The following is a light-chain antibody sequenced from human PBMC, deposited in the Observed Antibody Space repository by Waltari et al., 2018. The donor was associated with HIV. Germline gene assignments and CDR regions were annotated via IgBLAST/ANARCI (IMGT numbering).Light chain of an antibody. CDR1: QGISSY. J-gene: IGKJ3*01. CDR3: QQLNSWGFT. V-gene: IGKV1-9*01. CDR2: AAS. Sequence: DIQLTQSPSFLSASVGDRVTITCRASQGISSYLAWYQQKPGKAPKLLIYAASTLQSGVPSRFSGSGSGTEFTLTISSLQPEDFVTYYCQQLNSWGFTFGPGTKVDIK.